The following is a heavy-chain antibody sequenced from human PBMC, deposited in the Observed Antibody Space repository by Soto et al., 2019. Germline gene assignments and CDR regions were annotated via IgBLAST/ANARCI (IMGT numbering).Heavy chain of an antibody. CDR3: ARGGYCSGTSCPYLDY. D-gene: IGHD2-2*01. Sequence: GGSLRLSCAASGFIFSNYAIHWVRQAPGKGLEWAVVIWYDGSNKYYADSVKGRFTISRDNSKNTVYLQMNSLRAEDTAVYYCARGGYCSGTSCPYLDYWGQGTLVTVSS. J-gene: IGHJ4*02. V-gene: IGHV3-33*01. CDR1: GFIFSNYA. CDR2: IWYDGSNK.